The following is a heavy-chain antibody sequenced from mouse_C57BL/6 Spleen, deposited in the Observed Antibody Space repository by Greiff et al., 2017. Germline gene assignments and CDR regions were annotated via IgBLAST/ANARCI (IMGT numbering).Heavy chain of an antibody. CDR2: IDPNGGGT. Sequence: QVQLQQSGAELVKPGASVKMSCKASGYTFTSYWMNWVKQRPGRGLEWIGRIDPNGGGTKYNEKFKSKATLTVDKPSSTAYMQLSSLTSEDSAVYSCARSYYCSDPAMDYWGQGTTVTVSS. V-gene: IGHV1-72*01. CDR3: ARSYYCSDPAMDY. D-gene: IGHD1-1*01. J-gene: IGHJ2*01. CDR1: GYTFTSYW.